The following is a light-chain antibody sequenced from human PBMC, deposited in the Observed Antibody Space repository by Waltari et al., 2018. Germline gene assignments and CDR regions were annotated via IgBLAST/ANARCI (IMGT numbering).Light chain of an antibody. Sequence: QSALTQPASVSGSPGQSITVSCTGTTSDVGSYNLISWYQQYPGKAPKLMIHEVTERPSGVSSRFSGSKSGNTASLTISGLQAEDEADYYCSSYTTGRTWVFGGGTKLTVL. CDR1: TSDVGSYNL. CDR2: EVT. CDR3: SSYTTGRTWV. J-gene: IGLJ3*02. V-gene: IGLV2-23*02.